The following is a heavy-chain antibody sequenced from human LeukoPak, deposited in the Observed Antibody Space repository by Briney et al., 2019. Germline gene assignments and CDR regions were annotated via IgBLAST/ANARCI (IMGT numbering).Heavy chain of an antibody. CDR1: GYTFTSYG. J-gene: IGHJ6*02. Sequence: ASVKVSCKASGYTFTSYGISWVRQAPGQGLEWMGWISAYNGNTNYAQKLQGRVTMTTDTSTSTAYMELRSLRSDDTAVYYCARSAAGVSGWSSYYGMDVWGQGTTVTVSS. D-gene: IGHD6-19*01. CDR3: ARSAAGVSGWSSYYGMDV. CDR2: ISAYNGNT. V-gene: IGHV1-18*01.